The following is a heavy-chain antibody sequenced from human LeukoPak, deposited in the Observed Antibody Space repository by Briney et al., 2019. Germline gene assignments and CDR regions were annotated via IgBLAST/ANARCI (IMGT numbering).Heavy chain of an antibody. J-gene: IGHJ4*02. CDR1: GYTFTGYY. CDR3: ASIPSHCSGGSCSGDY. CDR2: INPNSGGT. V-gene: IGHV1-2*02. Sequence: ASVKVSCKASGYTFTGYYMYWVRQAPGQGLEWMGWINPNSGGTNYAQKFQGRVTMTRDTSISTAYMELSRLRSDDTAVYYCASIPSHCSGGSCSGDYWGQGTLVTVS. D-gene: IGHD2-15*01.